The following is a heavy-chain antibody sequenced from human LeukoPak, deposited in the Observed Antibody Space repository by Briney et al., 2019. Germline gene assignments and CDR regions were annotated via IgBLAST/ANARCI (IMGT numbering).Heavy chain of an antibody. J-gene: IGHJ5*02. Sequence: PGGSLRLSCAAFGFTLSNYGMHWVRQAPGKGLEWVAFIRYDGSKKYYADSVKGRFTISRDNSKNTLYLQMNTLRAEDTAVYYCARVPVGQYSYDSWGQGSLVTVSS. V-gene: IGHV3-30*02. CDR2: IRYDGSKK. D-gene: IGHD5-18*01. CDR3: ARVPVGQYSYDS. CDR1: GFTLSNYG.